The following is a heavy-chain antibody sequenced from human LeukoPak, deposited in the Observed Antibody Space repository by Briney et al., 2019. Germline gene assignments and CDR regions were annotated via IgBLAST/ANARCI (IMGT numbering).Heavy chain of an antibody. J-gene: IGHJ3*02. CDR3: ARVAAGACDI. D-gene: IGHD6-25*01. Sequence: SETLSLTCTVSGGSISSGGYYWSWIRQHPGKGLEWIGYIYYSGSTYYNPSLKSRVTISVDTSKNQFSLKLSSVTAADTAVYYCARVAAGACDIWGQGTMVTVSS. CDR1: GGSISSGGYY. CDR2: IYYSGST. V-gene: IGHV4-31*03.